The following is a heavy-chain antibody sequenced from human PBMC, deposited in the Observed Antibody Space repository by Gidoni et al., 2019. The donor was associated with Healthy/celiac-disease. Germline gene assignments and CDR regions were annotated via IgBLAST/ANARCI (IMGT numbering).Heavy chain of an antibody. Sequence: QVQLVQSGAAAKKPGASVKVSCNASGYTFTGSYMHWVRQAPGQGLAWMGRINPNSGGTNYAQKFQGRVTMTRDTSISTAYMELSRLRSDDTAVYYCAREGEEEGIAARRLGYWGQGTLVTVSS. J-gene: IGHJ4*02. V-gene: IGHV1-2*06. CDR1: GYTFTGSY. CDR2: INPNSGGT. CDR3: AREGEEEGIAARRLGY. D-gene: IGHD6-6*01.